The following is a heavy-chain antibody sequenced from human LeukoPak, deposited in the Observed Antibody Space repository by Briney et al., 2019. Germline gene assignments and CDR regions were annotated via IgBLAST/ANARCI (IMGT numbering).Heavy chain of an antibody. J-gene: IGHJ4*02. CDR1: GGSISSSTYY. Sequence: KPSETLSLTCTVSGGSISSSTYYWGWIRQPPGKGLEWIDMMYYSGSTYYNPSLKSRVTISVDTSKNQFSLKLSSVTAAGTAVYYCARHYCSSASCYVDYWGQGTLVTVSS. V-gene: IGHV4-39*01. CDR2: MYYSGST. D-gene: IGHD2-2*01. CDR3: ARHYCSSASCYVDY.